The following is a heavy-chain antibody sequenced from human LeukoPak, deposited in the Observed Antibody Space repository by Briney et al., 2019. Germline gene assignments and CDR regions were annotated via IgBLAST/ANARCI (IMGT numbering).Heavy chain of an antibody. V-gene: IGHV3-30*18. CDR1: GFTFSSYG. CDR2: ISYDGSNK. CDR3: AKDGSDFVVVPWYFDY. Sequence: GGSLRLSCAASGFTFSSYGMHWVRQAPGKGLEWVAVISYDGSNKYYADSVKGRFTISRDNSKNTLYLQMNSLRAEDTAVYYCAKDGSDFVVVPWYFDYWGQGTLVTVSS. J-gene: IGHJ4*02. D-gene: IGHD2-15*01.